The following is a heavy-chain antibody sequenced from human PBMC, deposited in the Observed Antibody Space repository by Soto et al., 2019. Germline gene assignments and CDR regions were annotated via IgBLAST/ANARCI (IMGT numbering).Heavy chain of an antibody. CDR2: IKSKTDGGTT. D-gene: IGHD3-3*01. CDR3: TCPGYDFWSGSPAEYFQH. Sequence: PGGSLRLSCAASGFTFSNAWMSWVRQAPGKGLEWVGRIKSKTDGGTTDYAAPVKGRFTISRDDSKNTLYLQMNSLKTEDTAVYYRTCPGYDFWSGSPAEYFQHWGQGTLVTVSS. J-gene: IGHJ1*01. CDR1: GFTFSNAW. V-gene: IGHV3-15*01.